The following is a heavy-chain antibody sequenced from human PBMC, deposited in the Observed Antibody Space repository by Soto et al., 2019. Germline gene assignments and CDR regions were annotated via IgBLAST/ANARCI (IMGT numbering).Heavy chain of an antibody. V-gene: IGHV1-58*01. J-gene: IGHJ6*02. CDR1: GFTFTSSA. CDR2: IVVGSGNT. D-gene: IGHD6-6*01. CDR3: AAVFEYSSWFYACYYGLDV. Sequence: SVKVSCKASGFTFTSSAVQWVRQARGQRLEWIGWIVVGSGNTNYAQKFQERVTITRDMSTSTAYMELSSLRSEDTAVYYCAAVFEYSSWFYACYYGLDVSAPGTTVTVSS.